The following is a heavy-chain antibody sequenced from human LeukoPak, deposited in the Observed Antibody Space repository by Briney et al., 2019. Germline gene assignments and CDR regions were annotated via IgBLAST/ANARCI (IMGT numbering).Heavy chain of an antibody. D-gene: IGHD2-21*02. V-gene: IGHV3-23*01. CDR3: AKDRAYCGGDCYPEAFDI. Sequence: GGSLRLSCAASGFSFSSYAMAWVRQAPGKGLEWVSRMSGSGGRAYYTESVQGRFTISRDSSKNTLFLRMNSLRAEDTAVYYCAKDRAYCGGDCYPEAFDIWGQGTMVTVSS. CDR2: MSGSGGRA. CDR1: GFSFSSYA. J-gene: IGHJ3*02.